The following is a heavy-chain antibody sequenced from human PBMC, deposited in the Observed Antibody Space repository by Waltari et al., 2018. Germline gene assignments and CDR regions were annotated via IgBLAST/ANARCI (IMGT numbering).Heavy chain of an antibody. CDR1: GYSFNDYY. CDR2: NNPKKGGR. Sequence: QVQLVQSGAEVKKPGASVKVSCKASGYSFNDYYIHWVRQAPGQGLEWMGWNNPKKGGRKLTQKLQGRVTMTRDTTISTAYMELSSLRSDDTAVYYCARVLMNDAFDIWGPGTMVTVSS. J-gene: IGHJ3*02. CDR3: ARVLMNDAFDI. V-gene: IGHV1-2*02.